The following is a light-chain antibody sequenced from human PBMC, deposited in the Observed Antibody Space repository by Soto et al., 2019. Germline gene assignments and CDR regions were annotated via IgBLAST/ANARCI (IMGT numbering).Light chain of an antibody. Sequence: QSVLTQPPSASGTPGQRVTISCSGSSSNIGSNSVNWYQQLPGPATKLLIYSNNQRPSGVPDRISGSKSGTSASLAISGLQAEDEGDYYCAAWDDSLNVAVFGGGTKLTAL. CDR2: SNN. J-gene: IGLJ3*02. CDR3: AAWDDSLNVAV. CDR1: SSNIGSNS. V-gene: IGLV1-44*01.